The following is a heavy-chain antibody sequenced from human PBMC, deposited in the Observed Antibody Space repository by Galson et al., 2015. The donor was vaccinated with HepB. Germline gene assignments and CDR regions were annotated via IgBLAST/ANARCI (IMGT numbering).Heavy chain of an antibody. Sequence: SLRLSCAASGFTFSSYAMSWVRQAPGTGLEWVSAISGSGGSTYYADSVKGRFTISRDNSKNTLYLQMNSLRAENTAVYYCAKDISRDGDSPFGYWDQGTLVTVSS. CDR3: AKDISRDGDSPFGY. CDR1: GFTFSSYA. CDR2: ISGSGGST. V-gene: IGHV3-23*01. D-gene: IGHD4-17*01. J-gene: IGHJ4*02.